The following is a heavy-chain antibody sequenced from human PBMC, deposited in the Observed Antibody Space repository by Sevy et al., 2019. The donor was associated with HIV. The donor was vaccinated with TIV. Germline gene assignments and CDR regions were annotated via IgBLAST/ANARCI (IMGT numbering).Heavy chain of an antibody. J-gene: IGHJ6*02. CDR1: GFTFSDYN. D-gene: IGHD3-10*01. CDR3: ARETSSFGEGIYYGMDV. Sequence: GESLKISCAASGFTFSDYNMIWVRQAPGKGLEWVSSISSISNYIYYADSVKGRFTISRDSAKNSLYLQMNSLRAEDTAVYYCARETSSFGEGIYYGMDVWGQGTTVTVSS. V-gene: IGHV3-21*01. CDR2: ISSISNYI.